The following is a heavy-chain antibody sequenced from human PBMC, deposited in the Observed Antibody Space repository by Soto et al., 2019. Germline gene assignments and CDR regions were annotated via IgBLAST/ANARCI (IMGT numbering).Heavy chain of an antibody. Sequence: QVQLVESGGGVVQPGRYLRLSCAVSGFIFKNYALNWVRQAPGKGLEWVASITRDGYNKYYADSVKGRFTISRDNSKNTLSLQRTALRVEDSSVYYCTKSSGGSSSVGMDYWGPGTLVTVSS. J-gene: IGHJ4*02. CDR2: ITRDGYNK. V-gene: IGHV3-30*04. CDR1: GFIFKNYA. D-gene: IGHD6-6*01. CDR3: TKSSGGSSSVGMDY.